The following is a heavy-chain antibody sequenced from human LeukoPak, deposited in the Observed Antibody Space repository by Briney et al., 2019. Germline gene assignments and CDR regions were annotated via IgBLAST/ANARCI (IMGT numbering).Heavy chain of an antibody. V-gene: IGHV3-11*01. Sequence: GGSLRLSCAASGFTVSSNYMSWVRQAPGKGLEWISYISSRGNTIYYADSVKGRFTISRDNAKNSLYLQMNSLRAEDTAVYYCATVHSGYFDYWGQGTLVTVSS. CDR1: GFTVSSNY. CDR3: ATVHSGYFDY. CDR2: ISSRGNTI. D-gene: IGHD1-1*01. J-gene: IGHJ4*02.